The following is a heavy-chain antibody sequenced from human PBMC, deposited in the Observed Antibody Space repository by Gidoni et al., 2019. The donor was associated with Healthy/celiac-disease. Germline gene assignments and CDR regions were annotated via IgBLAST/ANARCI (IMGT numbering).Heavy chain of an antibody. J-gene: IGHJ4*02. CDR2: IDYRGST. Sequence: QVQLQESGPGLVKPSETLSLTCTVSGGSISSYYWSWILPPPGKGLEWIGYIDYRGSTNYNPSLKSRVTISVDTSKNQFSLKLSSVTAADTAVYYCARHSPGYCSGGSCYSVSGYFDYWGQGTLVTVSS. V-gene: IGHV4-59*08. D-gene: IGHD2-15*01. CDR3: ARHSPGYCSGGSCYSVSGYFDY. CDR1: GGSISSYY.